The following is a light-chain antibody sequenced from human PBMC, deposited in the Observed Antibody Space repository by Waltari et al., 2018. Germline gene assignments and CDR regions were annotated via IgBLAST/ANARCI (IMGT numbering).Light chain of an antibody. CDR1: QSISSS. CDR2: DAS. Sequence: DIQMTQSPSTLSASVCDRGIITCRASQSISSSLAWYQQKPGKAPKLLIYDASSLESGVPSRFSGSGSGTEFTLTISSLQPDDFATYYCQQYNSFSQTFGQGTKVEIQ. J-gene: IGKJ1*01. CDR3: QQYNSFSQT. V-gene: IGKV1-5*01.